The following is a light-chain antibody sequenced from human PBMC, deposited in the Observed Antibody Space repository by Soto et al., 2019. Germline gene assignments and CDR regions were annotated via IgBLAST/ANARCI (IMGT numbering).Light chain of an antibody. J-gene: IGLJ7*01. CDR1: SSNIGAGYD. Sequence: QSVLTQPPSVSGAPGQRVTISCTGSSSNIGAGYDVHWYQQLPGTAPKLLVHGNTDRPSGVPDRFSGSKSGTSASLAITGLQAEDEADYSCQSYDSSLSGWLFGGGTQLTVL. V-gene: IGLV1-40*01. CDR2: GNT. CDR3: QSYDSSLSGWL.